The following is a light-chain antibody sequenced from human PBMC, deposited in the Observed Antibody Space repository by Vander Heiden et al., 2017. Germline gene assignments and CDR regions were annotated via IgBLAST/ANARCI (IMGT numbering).Light chain of an antibody. V-gene: IGKV3-15*01. CDR2: GAT. CDR1: QSVGSS. J-gene: IGKJ1*01. CDR3: QQYNRWPRT. Sequence: EIVMTQSPATLSVSPGETATLSCRASQSVGSSVAWYKQKPGQAPRLLIHGATTRATTIPARFRGSASGTEFTLTISSLQSEDFAVYYCQQYNRWPRTFGQGTKVK.